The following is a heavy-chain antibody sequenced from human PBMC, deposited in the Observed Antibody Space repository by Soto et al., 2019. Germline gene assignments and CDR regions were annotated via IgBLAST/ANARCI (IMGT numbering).Heavy chain of an antibody. D-gene: IGHD4-4*01. CDR1: GGSISNPDYY. CDR2: IFYNGDT. V-gene: IGHV4-30-4*01. J-gene: IGHJ4*02. CDR3: AREGRLQSLDY. Sequence: QVQLQESGPGLVKPSQILSLTCTVSGGSISNPDYYWSWIRQPPGKGLEWIGSIFYNGDTSYNPSLKSRLSMSVDTSKNQFSLSLSSVPASDTAVDFCAREGRLQSLDYWGQGTLVTVSS.